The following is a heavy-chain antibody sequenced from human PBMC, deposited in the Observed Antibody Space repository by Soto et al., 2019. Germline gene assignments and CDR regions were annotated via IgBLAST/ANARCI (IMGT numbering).Heavy chain of an antibody. Sequence: QVQLVEAGGGMVQPGSSLRLSCAASGFSFSDYAMHWVRQAPGKELEWVTIISYDSSINYNADSVQGRFTISRDNSTNIHYLKMNSLRAEDMAVYDWAAAYSTSGHNFVYWGQGTLVTVSS. CDR3: AAAYSTSGHNFVY. J-gene: IGHJ4*02. CDR2: ISYDSSIN. V-gene: IGHV3-30-3*01. D-gene: IGHD2-2*01. CDR1: GFSFSDYA.